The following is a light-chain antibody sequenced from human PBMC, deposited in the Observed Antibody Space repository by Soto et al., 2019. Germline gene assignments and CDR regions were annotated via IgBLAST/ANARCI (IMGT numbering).Light chain of an antibody. CDR2: GAF. V-gene: IGKV1-17*01. J-gene: IGKJ4*01. CDR1: QDIRND. CDR3: QQYDSYPLT. Sequence: DIQMTQSPSSLSASVGDRVTIACRASQDIRNDLGWFQQKAGKAPKRLIYGAFTLQSGVPSRFSGSASGTEFTLTISSLLPDDFATYFCQQYDSYPLTFGGGTKVEIK.